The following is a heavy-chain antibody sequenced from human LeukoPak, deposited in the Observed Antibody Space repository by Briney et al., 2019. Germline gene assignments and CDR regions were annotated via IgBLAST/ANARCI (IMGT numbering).Heavy chain of an antibody. CDR1: GYSFTSHW. D-gene: IGHD3-10*01. J-gene: IGHJ4*02. CDR2: VNPDDSDT. CDR3: ARLRWPRGGRSSFDY. V-gene: IGHV5-51*01. Sequence: GESLKISCKGSGYSFTSHWIGWVRQMPGKGLEWMGIVNPDDSDTIYSPSFQGQVTISADESITTAYLQWSSLKASDTATYYCARLRWPRGGRSSFDYWGLGALVTVSS.